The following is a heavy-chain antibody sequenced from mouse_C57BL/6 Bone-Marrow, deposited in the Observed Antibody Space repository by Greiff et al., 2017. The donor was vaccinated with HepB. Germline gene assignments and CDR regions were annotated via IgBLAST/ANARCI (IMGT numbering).Heavy chain of an antibody. J-gene: IGHJ4*01. V-gene: IGHV5-6*02. D-gene: IGHD1-1*01. CDR2: ISSGGSYT. Sequence: DVKLVESGGDLVKPGGSLKLSCAASGFTFSSYGMSWVRQTPDKRLEWVATISSGGSYTYYPDSVKGRFTISRDNAKNTLYLQMSSLKSEDTAMYYCARREGVVATKDYAMDYWGQGTSVTVSS. CDR3: ARREGVVATKDYAMDY. CDR1: GFTFSSYG.